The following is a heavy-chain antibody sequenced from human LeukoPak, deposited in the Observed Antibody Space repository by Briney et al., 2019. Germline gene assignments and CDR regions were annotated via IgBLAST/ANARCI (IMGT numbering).Heavy chain of an antibody. CDR1: GFTFSSYW. Sequence: SGGSLRLSCAASGFTFSSYWMHWVRQAPGKGLVWVSRIYSDGSITSYADSVKGRFTISRDNAENTVYLQMNSLRAEDTAVYSCDRAVAGTNAFDIWGQGTMVTVSS. D-gene: IGHD6-19*01. CDR2: IYSDGSIT. V-gene: IGHV3-74*01. CDR3: DRAVAGTNAFDI. J-gene: IGHJ3*02.